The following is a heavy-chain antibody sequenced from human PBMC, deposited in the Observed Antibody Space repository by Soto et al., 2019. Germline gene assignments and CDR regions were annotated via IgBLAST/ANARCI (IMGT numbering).Heavy chain of an antibody. D-gene: IGHD2-2*01. CDR1: GFTFSSYW. J-gene: IGHJ6*03. CDR3: ARAAAMNYYYYYYMDV. Sequence: GGSLRLSCAASGFTFSSYWMSWVRQAPGKGLEWVANIKQDGSEKYYVDSVKGRFTISRDNAKNSLYLQMNSLRAEDTAVYYCARAAAMNYYYYYYMDVWGKGTTVTVSS. CDR2: IKQDGSEK. V-gene: IGHV3-7*01.